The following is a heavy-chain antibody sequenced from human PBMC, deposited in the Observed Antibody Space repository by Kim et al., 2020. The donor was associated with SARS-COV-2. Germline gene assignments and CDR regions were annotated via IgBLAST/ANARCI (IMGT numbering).Heavy chain of an antibody. V-gene: IGHV3-30*07. J-gene: IGHJ4*02. D-gene: IGHD2-2*01. CDR3: ARDRCSSTSCRAIDY. Sequence: DSVKSRFTISRDNSKNTLYLQMNSLRADDPAVYYCARDRCSSTSCRAIDYWGQGALVTVSS.